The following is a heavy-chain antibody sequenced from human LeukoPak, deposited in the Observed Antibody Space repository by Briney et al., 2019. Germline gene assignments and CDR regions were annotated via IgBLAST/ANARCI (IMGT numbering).Heavy chain of an antibody. J-gene: IGHJ1*01. CDR2: IHSDDT. Sequence: GGSLRLSCAASGVTVSSNYMSWVRQAPGKGLEWVSLIHSDDTYYADSVKGRFTISRDNSKNTLYLQMNSLRADDTALYYCARDGGSAYSRDWYFCSNWGQGPLVTVSP. V-gene: IGHV3-53*05. CDR1: GVTVSSNY. CDR3: ARDGGSAYSRDWYFCSN. D-gene: IGHD3-9*01.